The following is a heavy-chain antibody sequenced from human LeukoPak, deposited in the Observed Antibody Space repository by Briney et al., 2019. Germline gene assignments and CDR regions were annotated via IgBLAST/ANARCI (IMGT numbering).Heavy chain of an antibody. Sequence: GESLKISCKGSGYSFTSYWIGWVRQMPGKGLEWMGIIYPGDSDTRYSPSFQGQVIISADKSISTAYLQWSSLKASDTAMYYCARSLKPVLLWFGELAPDAFDIWGQGTMVTVSS. CDR2: IYPGDSDT. CDR3: ARSLKPVLLWFGELAPDAFDI. V-gene: IGHV5-51*01. J-gene: IGHJ3*02. CDR1: GYSFTSYW. D-gene: IGHD3-10*01.